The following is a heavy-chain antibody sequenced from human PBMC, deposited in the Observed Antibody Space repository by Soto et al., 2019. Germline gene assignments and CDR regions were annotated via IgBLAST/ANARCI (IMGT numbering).Heavy chain of an antibody. CDR1: GGSISSYY. Sequence: SETLSLTCTVSGGSISSYYWSWIRQPAGKGLEWIGRIYTSGTTNYNPSLKSRVTMSVDTSKNQFSLKLSSVSDADTAVYYCARDGPITMVRGVIIGSGHRFEPWGQGTRVTVS. D-gene: IGHD3-10*01. V-gene: IGHV4-4*07. CDR3: ARDGPITMVRGVIIGSGHRFEP. J-gene: IGHJ5*02. CDR2: IYTSGTT.